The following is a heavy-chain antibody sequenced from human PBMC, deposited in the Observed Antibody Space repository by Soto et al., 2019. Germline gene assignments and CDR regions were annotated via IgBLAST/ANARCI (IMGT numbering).Heavy chain of an antibody. CDR3: ARGVTMVRGVIIRYYYGMEI. J-gene: IGHJ6*04. Sequence: SETLSLTCAVYGGSFSGYYWSWIRQRPGKGLEWIGEINHSVSTNYNPSLKSRVTISVDTSKNQFSLKLSSVTAADTAVYYCARGVTMVRGVIIRYYYGMEILGKGTTVTVSS. CDR2: INHSVST. V-gene: IGHV4-34*01. D-gene: IGHD3-10*01. CDR1: GGSFSGYY.